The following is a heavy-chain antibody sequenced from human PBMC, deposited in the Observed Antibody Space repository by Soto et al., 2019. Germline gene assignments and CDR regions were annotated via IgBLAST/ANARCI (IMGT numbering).Heavy chain of an antibody. D-gene: IGHD4-17*01. CDR1: GFTFSSYS. CDR2: ISSSSRYI. J-gene: IGHJ4*02. V-gene: IGHV3-21*01. Sequence: EVQLVESGGGLVKPGGSLRLSCAAFGFTFSSYSMNWVRQAPGKGPEWVSSISSSSRYIYYADPVKGRFTISRDNAKNSLYLQMNSLRAEDTAVYYCARVSRSVTPTYWGQGTLVTVSS. CDR3: ARVSRSVTPTY.